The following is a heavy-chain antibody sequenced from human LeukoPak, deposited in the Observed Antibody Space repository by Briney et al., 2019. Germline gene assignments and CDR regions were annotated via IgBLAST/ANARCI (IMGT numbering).Heavy chain of an antibody. D-gene: IGHD4-17*01. Sequence: PGGSLRLSCAASGFILSSYVMHRVRQAPGKGLEWVAVISYDGSNKYYADSVMGRFTISRDNSKNRLYLQMNSLRPEDTAVYYCARDLAPANYGDREPLDSWGQGTLVTVSS. V-gene: IGHV3-30-3*01. J-gene: IGHJ4*02. CDR2: ISYDGSNK. CDR3: ARDLAPANYGDREPLDS. CDR1: GFILSSYV.